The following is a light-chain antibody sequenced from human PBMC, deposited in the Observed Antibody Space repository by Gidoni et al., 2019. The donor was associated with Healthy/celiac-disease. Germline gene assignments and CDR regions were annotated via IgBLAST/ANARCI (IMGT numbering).Light chain of an antibody. Sequence: DIQMTQSPSSLSASVGDRVTITCQASQDISNYLNWYQQKPGKAPKLLIYDASNLETGVPSRFSGSGSGTDFTFTISSLQPEDIATYYCQQYDNHPFTFGQGTKVDIK. CDR2: DAS. V-gene: IGKV1-33*01. J-gene: IGKJ3*01. CDR1: QDISNY. CDR3: QQYDNHPFT.